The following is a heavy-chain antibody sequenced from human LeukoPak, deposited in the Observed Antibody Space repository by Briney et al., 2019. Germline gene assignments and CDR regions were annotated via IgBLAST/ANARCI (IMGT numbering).Heavy chain of an antibody. J-gene: IGHJ6*02. Sequence: SETLTLTCTVSGASINIYTYYWGWIRQPPGKGLEWIGEIHHSGSTNYNPSLKSRVIISVDKSKNQFSLKLSSVTAADTAVYYCARWGSATWYYYGMDVWGQGTTVTVSS. CDR2: IHHSGST. CDR1: GASINIYTYY. V-gene: IGHV4-39*07. D-gene: IGHD3-16*01. CDR3: ARWGSATWYYYGMDV.